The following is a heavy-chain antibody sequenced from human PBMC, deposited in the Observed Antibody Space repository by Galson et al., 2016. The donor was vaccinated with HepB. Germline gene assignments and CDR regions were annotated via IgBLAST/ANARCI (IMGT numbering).Heavy chain of an antibody. Sequence: SLRLSCAASGFTVSSNYMSWVRQAPGKGLEWVSVIYSGGNTYYADSVKGRFTISRDNSKNTLYLQMNSLRAEDTAVYYCAREDTLLYYFDYWGQGTLVTVSS. V-gene: IGHV3-53*01. CDR3: AREDTLLYYFDY. D-gene: IGHD3-16*01. CDR2: IYSGGNT. J-gene: IGHJ4*02. CDR1: GFTVSSNY.